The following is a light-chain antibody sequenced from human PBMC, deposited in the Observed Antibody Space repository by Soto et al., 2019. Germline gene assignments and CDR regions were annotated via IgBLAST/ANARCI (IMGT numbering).Light chain of an antibody. J-gene: IGLJ2*01. CDR3: ATWDDSLNGPV. Sequence: QSVLTQSPSTSGTPGQRVTISCSGSSSNIGTNSVNWYQQLPGTAPKLLIYNSNQRPSGVPDRFSGSKSGTSASLAISGLQSEDEADYYCATWDDSLNGPVFGGGTKLTVL. CDR2: NSN. V-gene: IGLV1-44*01. CDR1: SSNIGTNS.